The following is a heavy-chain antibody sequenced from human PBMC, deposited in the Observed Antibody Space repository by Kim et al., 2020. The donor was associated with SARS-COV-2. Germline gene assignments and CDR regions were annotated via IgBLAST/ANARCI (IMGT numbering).Heavy chain of an antibody. V-gene: IGHV1-69*13. D-gene: IGHD3-16*01. Sequence: SVKVSCKASGGTFSSYAISWVRQAPGQGLEWMGGIIPIFGTANYAQKFQGRVTITADESTSTAYMELSSLRSEDTAVYYCASPLGVTPPYYYGMDVWGQGTTVTVSS. J-gene: IGHJ6*02. CDR3: ASPLGVTPPYYYGMDV. CDR2: IIPIFGTA. CDR1: GGTFSSYA.